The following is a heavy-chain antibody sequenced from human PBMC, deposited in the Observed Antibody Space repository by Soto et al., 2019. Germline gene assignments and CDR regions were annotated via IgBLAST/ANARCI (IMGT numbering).Heavy chain of an antibody. J-gene: IGHJ6*02. CDR1: GFTFISYA. Sequence: ESGGGVVQPGRSLRLSLAASGFTFISYALHWVRQAPGKGLGWLEVISFDGSTEYYADSVKGRFTISRDNSKNTVYLQMNSLRSEDTAVYYCARSRHGSGSYTHFYYGLDVWGQGTTVTVSS. CDR3: ARSRHGSGSYTHFYYGLDV. V-gene: IGHV3-30-3*01. D-gene: IGHD3-10*01. CDR2: ISFDGSTE.